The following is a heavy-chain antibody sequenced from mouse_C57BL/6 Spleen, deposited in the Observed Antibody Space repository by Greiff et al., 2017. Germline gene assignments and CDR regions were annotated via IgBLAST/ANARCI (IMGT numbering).Heavy chain of an antibody. CDR3: AREGDDGYYLDY. CDR2: IYPGSGST. Sequence: QVQLKQPGAELVKPGASVKMSCKASGYTFTSYWITWVKQRPGQGLEWIGDIYPGSGSTNYNEKFKSKATLTVDTSSSTAYMQLSSLTSEDSAVYYCAREGDDGYYLDYWGQGTTLTVSS. J-gene: IGHJ2*01. D-gene: IGHD2-3*01. CDR1: GYTFTSYW. V-gene: IGHV1-55*01.